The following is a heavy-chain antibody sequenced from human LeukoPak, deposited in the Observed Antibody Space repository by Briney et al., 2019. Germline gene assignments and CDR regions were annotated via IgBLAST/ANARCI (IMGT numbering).Heavy chain of an antibody. CDR2: INHSGST. V-gene: IGHV4-34*01. Sequence: SETVSLTRAVYGGSFSGYYWSWIRQPPGKGLEWIGEINHSGSTNYNPSLKSRVTISVDTSKNQFSLKLSSVTAADTAVYYCARANLYYDSSGYFDYWGQGTLVTVSS. CDR3: ARANLYYDSSGYFDY. J-gene: IGHJ4*02. D-gene: IGHD3-22*01. CDR1: GGSFSGYY.